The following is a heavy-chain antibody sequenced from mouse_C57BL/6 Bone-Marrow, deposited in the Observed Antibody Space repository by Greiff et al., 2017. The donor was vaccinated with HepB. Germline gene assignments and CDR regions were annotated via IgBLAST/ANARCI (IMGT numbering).Heavy chain of an antibody. CDR1: GYTFTSYW. CDR3: AREYAMDY. Sequence: QVQLQQSGAELVMPGASVKLSCKASGYTFTSYWMHWVKQRPGQGLEWIGEIDPSDSYTNYNQKFKGKSTLTVDKSSSTAYMQLSSLTSEDSAVYYCAREYAMDYWGQGTSVTGSS. V-gene: IGHV1-69*01. CDR2: IDPSDSYT. J-gene: IGHJ4*01.